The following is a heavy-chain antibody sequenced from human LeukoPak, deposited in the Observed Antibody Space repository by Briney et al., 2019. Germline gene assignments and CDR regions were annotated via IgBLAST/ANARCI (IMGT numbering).Heavy chain of an antibody. CDR2: IIPIFGTA. D-gene: IGHD6-6*01. CDR3: AGGSSYNWFDP. Sequence: SVKVSRKASGATFSRYAISWARHAPGQGLEWMGGIIPIFGTANYAQKFQGRVTITADESTSTAYMELSSLRSEDTAVDYCAGGSSYNWFDPWGQGTLVSVSS. V-gene: IGHV1-69*01. CDR1: GATFSRYA. J-gene: IGHJ5*02.